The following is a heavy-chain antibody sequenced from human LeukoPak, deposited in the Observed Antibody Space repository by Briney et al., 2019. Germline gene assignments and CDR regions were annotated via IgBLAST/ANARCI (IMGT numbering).Heavy chain of an antibody. D-gene: IGHD3-22*01. Sequence: ASVKVSCKASGYTFTSYYMHWVRQAPGQGLEWMGIINPSGGSTSYAQKFQGRVTMTRDMSTSTVYMELSSLRSEDTAVYYCAKDRRSGYYDSSGYANWFDPWGQGTLVTVSS. J-gene: IGHJ5*02. CDR1: GYTFTSYY. V-gene: IGHV1-46*01. CDR3: AKDRRSGYYDSSGYANWFDP. CDR2: INPSGGST.